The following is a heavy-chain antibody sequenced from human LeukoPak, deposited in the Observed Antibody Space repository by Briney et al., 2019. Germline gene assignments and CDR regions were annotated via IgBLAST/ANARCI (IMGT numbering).Heavy chain of an antibody. CDR2: IYYSGTT. J-gene: IGHJ4*02. V-gene: IGHV4-39*01. CDR3: AQNPSPRYFDY. Sequence: PSETLSLTCTVSGGSITSSRYYWGWIRQPPGKGLEWIGTIYYSGTTYYNPSLKSRVTLSVDTSKTQFSLKLGSVAAADTAVYYCAQNPSPRYFDYWGQGALVTVSS. D-gene: IGHD1-14*01. CDR1: GGSITSSRYY.